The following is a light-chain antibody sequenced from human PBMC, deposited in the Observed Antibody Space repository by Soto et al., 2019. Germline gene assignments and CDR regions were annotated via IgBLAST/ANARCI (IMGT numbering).Light chain of an antibody. Sequence: QSALTQPASVSGSPGQSITISCTGTSSDVGGYNYVSWYQQHPGKAPKLMIYGVGNRPSGVSNRFSVSKSGNTASLIISGLQAEDEADYYCSSYTSSSTLVFGGGTKLTVL. CDR1: SSDVGGYNY. J-gene: IGLJ2*01. V-gene: IGLV2-14*01. CDR3: SSYTSSSTLV. CDR2: GVG.